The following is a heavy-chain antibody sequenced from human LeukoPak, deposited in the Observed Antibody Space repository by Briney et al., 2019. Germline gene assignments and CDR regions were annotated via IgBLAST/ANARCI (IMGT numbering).Heavy chain of an antibody. V-gene: IGHV3-21*01. J-gene: IGHJ4*02. CDR1: GFTFSSYS. CDR2: ISSSSAYI. CDR3: VKDLWGVDTAIPFDY. D-gene: IGHD5-18*01. Sequence: PGGSLRLSCAASGFTFSSYSMNWVRQAPGKGLEWVSSISSSSAYIYYADSVKGRFTISRDNSKNTLYLQMSSLRAEDTAVYYCVKDLWGVDTAIPFDYWGQGTLVTVSS.